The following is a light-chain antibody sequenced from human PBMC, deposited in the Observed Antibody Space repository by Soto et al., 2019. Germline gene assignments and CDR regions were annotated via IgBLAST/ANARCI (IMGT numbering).Light chain of an antibody. V-gene: IGKV3-15*01. CDR3: QQYDSSWT. CDR2: GAS. CDR1: QSVSSN. Sequence: EIVITQSPATLSVSPGERATLSCRASQSVSSNLAWYQQKPGQAPRLLIYGASTRATGIPARFSGSGSGTEFTLTISSLQPDDFATYYCQQYDSSWTFAQGTNVDIK. J-gene: IGKJ1*01.